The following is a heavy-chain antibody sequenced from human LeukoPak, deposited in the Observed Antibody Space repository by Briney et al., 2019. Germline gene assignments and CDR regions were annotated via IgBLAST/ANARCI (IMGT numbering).Heavy chain of an antibody. CDR1: GGSISSYY. J-gene: IGHJ4*02. Sequence: SETLSLTCTVSGGSISSYYWSWIRQPPGKGLEWIGYIYYSGSTSYNPSLKSRVTISVDTSKNQFSLKLSSVTAADTAVYYCARVGGYLYFDYWGQGTLVTVSS. CDR2: IYYSGST. D-gene: IGHD3-22*01. V-gene: IGHV4-59*01. CDR3: ARVGGYLYFDY.